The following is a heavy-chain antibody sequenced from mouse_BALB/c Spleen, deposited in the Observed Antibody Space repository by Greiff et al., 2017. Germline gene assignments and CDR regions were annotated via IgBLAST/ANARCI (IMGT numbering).Heavy chain of an antibody. Sequence: EVQVVESGGGLVQPGGSMKLSCVASGFTFSNYWMNWVRQSPEKGLEWVAEIRLKSNNYATHYAESVKGRFTISRDDSKSSVYLQMNNLRAEDTGIYYCTRIYYYGSSYSYYAMDYWGQGTSVTVSS. J-gene: IGHJ4*01. CDR2: IRLKSNNYAT. CDR3: TRIYYYGSSYSYYAMDY. CDR1: GFTFSNYW. D-gene: IGHD1-1*01. V-gene: IGHV6-6*02.